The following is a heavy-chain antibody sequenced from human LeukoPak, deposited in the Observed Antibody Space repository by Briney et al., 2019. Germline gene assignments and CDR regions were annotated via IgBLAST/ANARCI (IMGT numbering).Heavy chain of an antibody. CDR1: GGSFSGYY. D-gene: IGHD6-19*01. CDR3: ARGYSSGWFFDY. V-gene: IGHV4-34*01. J-gene: IGHJ4*02. CDR2: INYSGST. Sequence: SETLSLTCAVYGGSFSGYYWSWIRQPPGKGLEWIGEINYSGSTNYNPSLKSRVTISVDTSKNQFSLKLSSVTAADTAVYYCARGYSSGWFFDYWGQGTLVTVSS.